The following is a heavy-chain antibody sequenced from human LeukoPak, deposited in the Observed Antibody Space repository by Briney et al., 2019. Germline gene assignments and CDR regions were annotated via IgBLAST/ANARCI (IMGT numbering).Heavy chain of an antibody. CDR1: GGSISSGSYY. CDR3: ARVIDVAAAGYFDS. V-gene: IGHV4-61*02. J-gene: IGHJ4*02. Sequence: PSQTLSLTCTVSGGSISSGSYYWSWIRQPAGKGLEWIGRIYTSGSTYYNPSLKSRVTISVDTSKNQFSLKLSSVTAADTALYYCARVIDVAAAGYFDSWGQGTQVTVSS. D-gene: IGHD6-13*01. CDR2: IYTSGST.